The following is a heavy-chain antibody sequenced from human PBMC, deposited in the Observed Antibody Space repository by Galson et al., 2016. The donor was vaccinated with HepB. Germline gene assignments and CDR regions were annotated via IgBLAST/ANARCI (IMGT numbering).Heavy chain of an antibody. J-gene: IGHJ4*02. CDR3: AGDHAYAWGQVDH. CDR1: DGSISSSSYY. CDR2: IYYSGST. V-gene: IGHV4-39*07. Sequence: ETLSLTCTVSDGSISSSSYYWDWIRQPPGKGLEWIGSIYYSGSTYYNPSLKSRLTISVDTSKNQFSLRLRSLTAADTAVYYCAGDHAYAWGQVDHWGQGTVASVSS. D-gene: IGHD3-16*01.